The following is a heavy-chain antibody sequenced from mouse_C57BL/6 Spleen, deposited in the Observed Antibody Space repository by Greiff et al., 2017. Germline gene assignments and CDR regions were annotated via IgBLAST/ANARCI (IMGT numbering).Heavy chain of an antibody. V-gene: IGHV5-6*02. CDR2: ISSGGSYT. CDR3: ARHETGNAMDY. CDR1: GFTFSSYG. D-gene: IGHD4-1*01. J-gene: IGHJ4*01. Sequence: DVMLVESGGDLVKPGGSLKLSCAASGFTFSSYGMSWVRQTPDKRLEWVATISSGGSYTYYPDSVKGRFTISRDNAKNTLYLQMSSLKSEDTAMYYCARHETGNAMDYWGQGTSVTVSS.